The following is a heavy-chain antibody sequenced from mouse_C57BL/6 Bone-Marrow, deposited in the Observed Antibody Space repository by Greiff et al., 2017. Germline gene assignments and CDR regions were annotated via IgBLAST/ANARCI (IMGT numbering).Heavy chain of an antibody. V-gene: IGHV1-82*01. J-gene: IGHJ2*01. CDR2: IYPGDGDT. Sequence: QVQLQQSGPELVKPGASVKISCKASGYAFSSSWMNWVKQRPGKGLEWIGRIYPGDGDTNYNGKFKGKATLTADKSSSTAYMQLSSLTSEDSAVYFCARHHSNYPLFDYWGQGTTLTVSS. CDR1: GYAFSSSW. CDR3: ARHHSNYPLFDY. D-gene: IGHD2-5*01.